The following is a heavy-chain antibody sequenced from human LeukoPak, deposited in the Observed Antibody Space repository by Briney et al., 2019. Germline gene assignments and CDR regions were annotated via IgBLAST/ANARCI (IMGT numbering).Heavy chain of an antibody. J-gene: IGHJ3*02. V-gene: IGHV1-3*01. D-gene: IGHD3-22*01. CDR1: GYTFTSYA. CDR3: ARGPFHYYDSSGYYHNDAFDI. CDR2: INAGNGIT. Sequence: ASVKVSCKASGYTFTSYAMHWVRQAPGQRLEWMGWINAGNGITKYSQKFQGRVTITRDTSASTAYMELSSLGSEDTAVYYCARGPFHYYDSSGYYHNDAFDIWGQGTMVTVSS.